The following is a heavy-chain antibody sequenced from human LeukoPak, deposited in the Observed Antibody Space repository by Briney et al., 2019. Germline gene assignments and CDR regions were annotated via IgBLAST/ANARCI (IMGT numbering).Heavy chain of an antibody. CDR1: GFTFSSYS. D-gene: IGHD2-15*01. CDR2: ISSSSNTI. J-gene: IGHJ4*02. CDR3: ARGDCSGGSCYLSLTTIDY. V-gene: IGHV3-48*01. Sequence: GGSLRLSCAASGFTFSSYSVNWVRQAPGKGLEWVSYISSSSNTIYYADSVKGRFTISRDNAKSSLYLQMNSLRAEDTAVYYCARGDCSGGSCYLSLTTIDYWGQGTLVTVSS.